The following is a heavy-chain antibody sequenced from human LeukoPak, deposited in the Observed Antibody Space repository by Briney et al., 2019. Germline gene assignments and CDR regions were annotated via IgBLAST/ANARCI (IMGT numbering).Heavy chain of an antibody. CDR1: GGSISSSSYS. V-gene: IGHV4-39*07. CDR3: ARHNRIAAAGTLDY. D-gene: IGHD6-13*01. CDR2: IYYSGST. J-gene: IGHJ4*02. Sequence: SETLSLTCTVSGGSISSSSYSWGWIRQPPGKGLEWIGSIYYSGSTYYNPSLKSRVTISVDTSKNQFSLKLSSVTAADTAVYYCARHNRIAAAGTLDYWGQGTLVTVPS.